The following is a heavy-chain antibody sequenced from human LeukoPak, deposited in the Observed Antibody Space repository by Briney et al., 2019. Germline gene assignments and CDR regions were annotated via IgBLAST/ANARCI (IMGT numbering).Heavy chain of an antibody. CDR1: GGSISSCY. V-gene: IGHV4-4*09. D-gene: IGHD2-2*01. CDR2: IYTSGST. CDR3: ARLAYCSSTSCHHFDY. Sequence: SETLSLTCTVSGGSISSCYWSWIRQPPGKGLEWIGYIYTSGSTNYNPSLKSRVTISVDTSKNQFSLKLSSVTAAGTAVYYCARLAYCSSTSCHHFDYWGQGTLVTVSS. J-gene: IGHJ4*02.